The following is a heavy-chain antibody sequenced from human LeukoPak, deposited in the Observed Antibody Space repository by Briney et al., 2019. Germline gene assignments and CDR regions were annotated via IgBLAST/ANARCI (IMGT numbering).Heavy chain of an antibody. CDR2: ISYDGSNK. J-gene: IGHJ1*01. CDR3: AKDRFFHDSSGFVYFQH. D-gene: IGHD3-22*01. V-gene: IGHV3-30*18. CDR1: GFTFSSYG. Sequence: GRSLRLCCAASGFTFSSYGMHWVRQAAGKGLEWVAVISYDGSNKYYADSVKGRFTISRDNSKNTLYLQMNSLGAEDTAVYYCAKDRFFHDSSGFVYFQHWGQGTLVTVSS.